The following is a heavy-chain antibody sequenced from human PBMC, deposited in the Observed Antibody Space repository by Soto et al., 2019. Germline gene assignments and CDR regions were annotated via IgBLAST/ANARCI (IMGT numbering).Heavy chain of an antibody. CDR1: GFTFSSYD. CDR3: ARDYYDSKSFAFDI. J-gene: IGHJ3*02. V-gene: IGHV3-33*01. D-gene: IGHD3-22*01. Sequence: SGFTFSSYDMHWVRQAPGKGLEWVAVIWYDGSNKYYADSVKGRFTISGDNSKNTLYLQMNSLRAEDTAVYYCARDYYDSKSFAFDIWGQGTMVTVSS. CDR2: IWYDGSNK.